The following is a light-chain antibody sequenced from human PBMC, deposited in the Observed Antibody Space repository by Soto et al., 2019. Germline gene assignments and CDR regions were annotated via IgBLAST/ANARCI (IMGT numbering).Light chain of an antibody. J-gene: IGLJ1*01. Sequence: QSALTQPASVSGSPGQSITISCTGTSSDVGDYKYVSWYQQHPDKAPKLIIFVNSNRPSGVSTRFSGSKSGNTASLTISGLQAEDEDDYYCSSYTSSDTPYVFGTGTKVTVL. CDR2: VNS. V-gene: IGLV2-14*01. CDR1: SSDVGDYKY. CDR3: SSYTSSDTPYV.